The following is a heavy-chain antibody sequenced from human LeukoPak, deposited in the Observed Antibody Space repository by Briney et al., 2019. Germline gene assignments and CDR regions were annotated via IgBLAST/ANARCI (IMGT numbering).Heavy chain of an antibody. CDR3: PRCAIPVAGPPVGWS. D-gene: IGHD6-19*01. CDR2: ISGSGGST. CDR1: GFTFSNYA. V-gene: IGHV3-23*01. J-gene: IGHJ5*02. Sequence: GGSLRLSCAASGFTFSNYAMSWVRQAPGKGLEWVSAISGSGGSTYYADSVKGRFTISRDNSKNTLYLQMNSLRAEATAVYYCPRCAIPVAGPPVGWSWGPGTLVTVSS.